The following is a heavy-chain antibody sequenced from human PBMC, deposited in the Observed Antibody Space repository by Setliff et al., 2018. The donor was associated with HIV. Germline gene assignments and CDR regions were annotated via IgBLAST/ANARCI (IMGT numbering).Heavy chain of an antibody. D-gene: IGHD2-2*01. CDR2: IYHSGST. CDR3: ARDKTYCNYSRCSRAGWYFDL. V-gene: IGHV4-30-2*01. J-gene: IGHJ2*01. Sequence: PSETLSLTCAVSGGSISSGGYSWSWIRQPPGKGLEWIGYIYHSGSTYYNPSLKSRVTISVDRSKNQFSLKLSSVTAADTAVYYCARDKTYCNYSRCSRAGWYFDLWGRGTLVTVSS. CDR1: GGSISSGGYS.